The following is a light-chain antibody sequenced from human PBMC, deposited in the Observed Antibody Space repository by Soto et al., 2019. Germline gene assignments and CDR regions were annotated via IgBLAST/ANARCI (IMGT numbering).Light chain of an antibody. CDR3: TSYTSSSTLWV. J-gene: IGLJ3*02. V-gene: IGLV2-14*01. CDR2: DAS. CDR1: SSDVGGYKY. Sequence: QSVLTQPASVSGSPGQSITISCTGTSSDVGGYKYVSWYQQHPGKAPKLMIYDASNRPAGASKRFSGSKSGNTASLTSSGLQAEDEADYYCTSYTSSSTLWVFGGGTQLTVL.